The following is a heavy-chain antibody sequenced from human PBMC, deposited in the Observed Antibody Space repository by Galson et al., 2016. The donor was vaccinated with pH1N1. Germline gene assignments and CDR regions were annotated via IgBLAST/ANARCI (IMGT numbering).Heavy chain of an antibody. J-gene: IGHJ4*02. CDR1: GFSISTYW. CDR3: ARAIGAADSL. D-gene: IGHD6-13*01. Sequence: SLRLSCAASGFSISTYWMTWVRQAPGKGLEWVANIGQDGSKIYYVDSVKGRFTISRDNAKNSLYLQMNSLRREDTAVYYCARAIGAADSLWGQGTLVTASS. V-gene: IGHV3-7*04. CDR2: IGQDGSKI.